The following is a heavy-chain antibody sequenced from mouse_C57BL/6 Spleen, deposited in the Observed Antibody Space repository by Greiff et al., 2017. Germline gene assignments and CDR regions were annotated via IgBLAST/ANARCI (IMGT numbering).Heavy chain of an antibody. CDR3: ARWDYYYGSRNY. D-gene: IGHD1-1*01. J-gene: IGHJ2*01. CDR1: GYSFTDYN. V-gene: IGHV1-39*01. CDR2: INPNYGTT. Sequence: EVKLMESGPELVKPGASVKISCKASGYSFTDYNMNWVKQSHGKSLEWIGVINPNYGTTSYNQKFKGKATLTVDQSSSTAYMQLNSLTSEDSAVYYCARWDYYYGSRNYWGQGTTLTVSS.